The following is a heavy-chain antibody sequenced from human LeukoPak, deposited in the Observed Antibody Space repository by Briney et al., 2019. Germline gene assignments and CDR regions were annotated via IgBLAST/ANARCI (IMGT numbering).Heavy chain of an antibody. D-gene: IGHD3-3*01. V-gene: IGHV3-30*03. CDR1: GLTFSDYG. J-gene: IGHJ6*04. CDR3: ARTYTVFGAMDV. Sequence: GGSLRLSCVASGLTFSDYGMHWVRQAPGKGLEWVAATSYDGSDEYYVDSVKGRFTISRDNSKNTLYLEMKSLSSEDTAIYYCARTYTVFGAMDVWGKGTTVTVSA. CDR2: TSYDGSDE.